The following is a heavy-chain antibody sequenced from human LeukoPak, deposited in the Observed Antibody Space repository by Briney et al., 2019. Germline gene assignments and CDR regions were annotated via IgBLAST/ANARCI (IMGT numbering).Heavy chain of an antibody. Sequence: KSSETLSLTCTVSGGSISSGSYYWSWIRQPPGKGLEWIGYIYYSGSTNYNPSLKSRVTISVDTSKNQFSLKLNSVTAADTAVYYCARVSGYDWESFYDYWGQGTLVTVSS. V-gene: IGHV4-61*01. CDR1: GGSISSGSYY. D-gene: IGHD5-12*01. CDR3: ARVSGYDWESFYDY. J-gene: IGHJ4*02. CDR2: IYYSGST.